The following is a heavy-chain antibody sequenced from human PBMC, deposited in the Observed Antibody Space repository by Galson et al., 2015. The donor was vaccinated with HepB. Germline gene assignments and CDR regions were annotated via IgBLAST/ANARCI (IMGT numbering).Heavy chain of an antibody. CDR2: IYWNDDK. Sequence: PALVKPTQTLTLTCTFSGFSLSTGGLGVGWIRQPPGKALEWLALIYWNDDKRYRPSLKNRLTITKDTSENQVVLTMTNMDPVDTATYYCVHSGVAGTFVRCNYFDYWGQGTLVTVSS. CDR3: VHSGVAGTFVRCNYFDY. CDR1: GFSLSTGGLG. D-gene: IGHD6-19*01. J-gene: IGHJ4*02. V-gene: IGHV2-5*01.